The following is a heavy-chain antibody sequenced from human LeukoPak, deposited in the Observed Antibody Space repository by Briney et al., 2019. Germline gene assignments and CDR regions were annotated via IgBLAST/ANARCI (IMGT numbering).Heavy chain of an antibody. V-gene: IGHV3-23*01. CDR2: ISGSGGST. CDR1: GFTFSSYA. D-gene: IGHD2-2*01. Sequence: PGGSLRLSCAASGFTFSSYAMSWVRQAPGKGLEWVSAISGSGGSTYYADSVKGRFTISRDNSKNTLYFQMNSLRAEDTAVYYCARQYCSSTSCNGAFDIWGQGTMVTVSS. CDR3: ARQYCSSTSCNGAFDI. J-gene: IGHJ3*02.